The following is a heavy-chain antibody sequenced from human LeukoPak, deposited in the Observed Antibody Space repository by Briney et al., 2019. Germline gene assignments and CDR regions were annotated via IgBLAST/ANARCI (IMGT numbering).Heavy chain of an antibody. CDR3: ARDFDYGSGSSSSGFFGFDY. D-gene: IGHD3-10*01. CDR2: IYYSGST. J-gene: IGHJ4*02. CDR1: GGSISSYY. Sequence: SETLSLTCTVSGGSISSYYWSWIRQPPGKGLEWIGCIYYSGSTNYNPSLKSRVTISVDTSKNQFSLKLSSVTAADTAVYYCARDFDYGSGSSSSGFFGFDYWGQGALVTVSS. V-gene: IGHV4-59*01.